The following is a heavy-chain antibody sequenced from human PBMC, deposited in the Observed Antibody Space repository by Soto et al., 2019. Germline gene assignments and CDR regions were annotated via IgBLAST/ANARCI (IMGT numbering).Heavy chain of an antibody. CDR2: TYYSGST. CDR3: ARTYCGGDNCYPGGSWFDP. Sequence: PSETLSLTCTVSGGSISSSSYYWGWIRQPPGKGLEWIGYTYYSGSTNYNPSLKSRVTMSVDTSKNQFSLKLNSVTAADTAVYYCARTYCGGDNCYPGGSWFDPWGQGTLVTVSS. CDR1: GGSISSSSYY. V-gene: IGHV4-61*05. D-gene: IGHD2-21*01. J-gene: IGHJ5*02.